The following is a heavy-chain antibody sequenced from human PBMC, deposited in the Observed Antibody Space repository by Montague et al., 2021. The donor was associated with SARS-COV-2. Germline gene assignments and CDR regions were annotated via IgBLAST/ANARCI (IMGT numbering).Heavy chain of an antibody. V-gene: IGHV4-61*01. CDR3: ARVGNYLGVY. Sequence: SGTLSLTCTVSSDSVSSGKYFWTWIRQPPGKGLEWIGYIFYTGSANYNPSLKSRVTISVDTSNNQFSLKLKSMSAADTAVYYCARVGNYLGVYWGQGILVTVSP. CDR2: IFYTGSA. D-gene: IGHD3-10*01. CDR1: SDSVSSGKYF. J-gene: IGHJ4*02.